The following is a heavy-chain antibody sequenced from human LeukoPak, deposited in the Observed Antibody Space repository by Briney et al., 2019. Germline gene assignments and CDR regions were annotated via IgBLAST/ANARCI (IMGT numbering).Heavy chain of an antibody. D-gene: IGHD1-26*01. CDR1: GFTFSSTG. CDR3: SRNHIFVYWRLDR. J-gene: IGHJ2*01. CDR2: IKTDGSHT. Sequence: GGCPRLSLAVSGFTFSSTGTHCVRRGPGKGLEWVSRIKTDGSHTDYADSVKGRFTISRDNSKNTVYLQMNSLRADDTAVYYRSRNHIFVYWRLDRWGRGTLVAVSS. V-gene: IGHV3-74*01.